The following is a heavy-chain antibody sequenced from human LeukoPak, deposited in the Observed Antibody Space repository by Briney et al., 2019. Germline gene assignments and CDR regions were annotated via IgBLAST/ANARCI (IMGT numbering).Heavy chain of an antibody. CDR2: IYYSGST. CDR1: GGSVSSGSYY. J-gene: IGHJ5*02. D-gene: IGHD2-2*01. Sequence: SETLSLTCTVSGGSVSSGSYYWRWIRQPPGKGLEWIGYIYYSGSTNYNPSLKSRVTISVDASKNHFSLKLSSVTAADTAVYYCAREALGYCSSTSCYNWFDPWGQGTLVTVSS. CDR3: AREALGYCSSTSCYNWFDP. V-gene: IGHV4-61*01.